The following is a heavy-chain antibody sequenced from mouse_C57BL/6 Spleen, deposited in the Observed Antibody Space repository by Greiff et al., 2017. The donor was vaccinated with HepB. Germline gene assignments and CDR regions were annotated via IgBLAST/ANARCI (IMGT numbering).Heavy chain of an antibody. CDR1: GFTFSSYA. CDR2: ISSGGDYI. J-gene: IGHJ3*01. V-gene: IGHV5-9-1*02. D-gene: IGHD1-1*01. Sequence: EVQLQESGEGLVKPGGSLKLSCAASGFTFSSYAMSWVRQTPEKRLEWVAYISSGGDYIYYADTVKGRFTISRDNARNTLYLQMSSLKSEDTAMYYCTRDHYYGSSYPFAYWGQGTLVTVSA. CDR3: TRDHYYGSSYPFAY.